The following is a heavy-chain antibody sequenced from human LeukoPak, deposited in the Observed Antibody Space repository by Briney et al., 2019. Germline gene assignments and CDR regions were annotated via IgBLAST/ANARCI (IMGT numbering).Heavy chain of an antibody. J-gene: IGHJ4*02. D-gene: IGHD3-22*01. CDR1: GFTFSSYS. Sequence: GGSLRLSCAASGFTFSSYSMNWVRQAPGKGLEWVSYISSSSSTIYYADSVKGRFTISRDNAKNSLYLQMNSLKTEDTAVYYCSRYYYDSSDYRAFDYWGQGTLVTVSS. CDR3: SRYYYDSSDYRAFDY. V-gene: IGHV3-48*01. CDR2: ISSSSSTI.